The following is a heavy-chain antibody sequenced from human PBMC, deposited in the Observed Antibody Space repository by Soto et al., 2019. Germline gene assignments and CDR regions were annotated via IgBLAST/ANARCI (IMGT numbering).Heavy chain of an antibody. J-gene: IGHJ4*02. Sequence: SVKVSCKASGGTFSSYAISWVRQAPGQGLEWMGGIIPIFGTANYAQKFQGRVTITADESTSTAYMELSSLRSEDTAVYYCARTETYYYDSSGYINWGQGALVIVSS. CDR3: ARTETYYYDSSGYIN. D-gene: IGHD3-22*01. CDR1: GGTFSSYA. V-gene: IGHV1-69*13. CDR2: IIPIFGTA.